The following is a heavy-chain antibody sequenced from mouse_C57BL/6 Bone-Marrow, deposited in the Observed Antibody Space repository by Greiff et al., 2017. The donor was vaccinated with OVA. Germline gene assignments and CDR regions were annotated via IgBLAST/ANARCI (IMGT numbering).Heavy chain of an antibody. D-gene: IGHD1-1*01. CDR3: ARWVTTVVATGMDY. V-gene: IGHV1-76*01. CDR2: IYPGSGNT. J-gene: IGHJ4*01. Sequence: VQLQHSGAELVRPGASVKLSCKASGYTFTDYYINWVKQRPGQGLEWIARIYPGSGNTYYNEKFKGKATLTAEKSSSTAYMQLSSLTSEDSAVYFCARWVTTVVATGMDYWGQGTSVTVSS. CDR1: GYTFTDYY.